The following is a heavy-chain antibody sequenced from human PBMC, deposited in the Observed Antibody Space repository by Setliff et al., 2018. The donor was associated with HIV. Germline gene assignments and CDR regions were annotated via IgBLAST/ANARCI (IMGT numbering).Heavy chain of an antibody. CDR1: GYTFTSYG. V-gene: IGHV1-46*01. J-gene: IGHJ4*02. D-gene: IGHD3-3*01. CDR3: AREPTGDFWSGYSSRGLDY. Sequence: ASVKVSCKASGYTFTSYGISWVRQAPGQGLEWMGIINPSGGSTGYAQKLQGRVTMTRDTSINTAYMELGRLTSDDTAFYYCAREPTGDFWSGYSSRGLDYWGQGTLVTVSS. CDR2: INPSGGST.